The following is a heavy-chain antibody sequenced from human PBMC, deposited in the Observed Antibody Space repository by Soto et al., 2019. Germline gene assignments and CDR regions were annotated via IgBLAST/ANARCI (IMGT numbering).Heavy chain of an antibody. CDR3: ARVQYYDFWSGFKPYNWFDP. J-gene: IGHJ5*02. Sequence: SETLSLTCAVYGGSFSGYYWSWIRQPPGKGLEWIGEINHSGSTNYNPSLKSRVTISVDTSKNQFSLKLSSVTAADTAVYYCARVQYYDFWSGFKPYNWFDPWGQGTLVTVSS. CDR1: GGSFSGYY. V-gene: IGHV4-34*01. CDR2: INHSGST. D-gene: IGHD3-3*01.